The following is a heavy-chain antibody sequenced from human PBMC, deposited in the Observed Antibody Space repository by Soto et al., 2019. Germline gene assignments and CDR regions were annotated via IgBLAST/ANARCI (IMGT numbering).Heavy chain of an antibody. CDR3: ARGGHYDSSDSEGYNWFDP. CDR1: GYTFTGYY. D-gene: IGHD3-22*01. Sequence: GASVNVSCKASGYTFTGYYMHWVRQAPGQGLEWMGWINPNSGGTNYAQKFQGWVTMTRDTSISTAYMELSRLRSDDTAVYYCARGGHYDSSDSEGYNWFDPWGQGTLVTVSS. V-gene: IGHV1-2*04. CDR2: INPNSGGT. J-gene: IGHJ5*02.